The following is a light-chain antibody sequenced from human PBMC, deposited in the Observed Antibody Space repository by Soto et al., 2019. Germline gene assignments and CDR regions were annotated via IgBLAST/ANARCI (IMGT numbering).Light chain of an antibody. CDR1: QSINTW. Sequence: DIQMTQSPSTLSASVGDRATITCRASQSINTWLAWHQQKPGKAPKLLIYKASTLESGVPSRLSGSGSGTEFNLTITSLQADDFATYYCQQYYSYWTFGQGTKVEIK. CDR3: QQYYSYWT. J-gene: IGKJ1*01. V-gene: IGKV1-5*03. CDR2: KAS.